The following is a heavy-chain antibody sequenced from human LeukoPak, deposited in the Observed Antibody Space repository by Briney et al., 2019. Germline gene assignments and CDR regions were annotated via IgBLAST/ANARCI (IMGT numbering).Heavy chain of an antibody. D-gene: IGHD3-3*01. CDR3: ARRHRLRFSDY. V-gene: IGHV3-30*01. J-gene: IGHJ4*02. CDR1: GFTFSSYA. Sequence: GGSLRLSCAASGFTFSSYAMHWVRQAPGKGLEWVAVISYDGSNKYYADSVKGRFTISRDNSKNTLYLQMNSLRAEETAVYYCARRHRLRFSDYWGQGTLVTVSS. CDR2: ISYDGSNK.